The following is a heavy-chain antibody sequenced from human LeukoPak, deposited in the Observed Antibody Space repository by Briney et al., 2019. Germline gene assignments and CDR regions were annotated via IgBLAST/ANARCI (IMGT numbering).Heavy chain of an antibody. CDR1: GFTFSSYA. CDR2: ISGSGGST. Sequence: GGSLRLSCAASGFTFSSYAMSWVRQAPGKGLEWVSAISGSGGSTYYADSVKGRFTISRDNSKNKLYLQMNSLRAEDTAVYYCAKAGERRGYCSSTSCCIDYWGQGTLVTVSS. CDR3: AKAGERRGYCSSTSCCIDY. J-gene: IGHJ4*02. V-gene: IGHV3-23*01. D-gene: IGHD2-2*01.